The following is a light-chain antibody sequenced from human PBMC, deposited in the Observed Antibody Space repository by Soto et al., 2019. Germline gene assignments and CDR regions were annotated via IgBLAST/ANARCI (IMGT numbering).Light chain of an antibody. Sequence: QSALTQPASVSGSPGQSITISCTGTSSDIGAYNFVSWYQQHPGKAPKLMIYEVTNRPSGVSYRFSASKSGNTASLTISGLQAEDEADYYCSSYTSSFDNPGLFGGGTKLTVL. V-gene: IGLV2-14*01. J-gene: IGLJ2*01. CDR1: SSDIGAYNF. CDR2: EVT. CDR3: SSYTSSFDNPGL.